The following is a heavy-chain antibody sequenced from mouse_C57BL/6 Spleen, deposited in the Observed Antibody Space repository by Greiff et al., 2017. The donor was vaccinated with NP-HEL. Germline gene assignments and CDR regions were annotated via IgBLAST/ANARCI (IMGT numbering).Heavy chain of an antibody. CDR2: ISSGSSTI. J-gene: IGHJ3*01. CDR3: ARAYYSNYFAY. D-gene: IGHD2-5*01. Sequence: EVMLVESGGGLVKPGGSLKLSCAASGFTFSDYGMHWVRQAPEKGLEWVAYISSGSSTIYYADTVKGRFTISRDNAKNTLFLQMTSLRSEDTAMYYCARAYYSNYFAYWGQGTLVTVSA. V-gene: IGHV5-17*01. CDR1: GFTFSDYG.